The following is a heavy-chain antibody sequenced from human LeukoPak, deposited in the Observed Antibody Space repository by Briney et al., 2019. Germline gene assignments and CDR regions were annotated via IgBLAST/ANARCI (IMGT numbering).Heavy chain of an antibody. CDR2: IIPILGIA. D-gene: IGHD3-22*01. V-gene: IGHV1-69*04. CDR3: ARVVDDSRSDYFDY. Sequence: WASVKVSCKASGGTFSSYAISWVRQAPGQGLEWMGRIIPILGIANYAQKFQGRVTITADKSTSTAYMELSSLRSGDTAVYYCARVVDDSRSDYFDYWGQGTLVTVSS. CDR1: GGTFSSYA. J-gene: IGHJ4*02.